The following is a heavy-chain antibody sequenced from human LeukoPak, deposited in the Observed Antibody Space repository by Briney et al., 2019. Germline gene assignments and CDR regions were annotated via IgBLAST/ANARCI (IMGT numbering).Heavy chain of an antibody. CDR2: IYYSGST. V-gene: IGHV4-39*01. CDR3: ARLYYDSSGYYQICYFDY. CDR1: GGSISTSSYY. J-gene: IGHJ4*02. D-gene: IGHD3-22*01. Sequence: SETLSLTCTVSGGSISTSSYYWGWIRQPPGKGLEWIGSIYYSGSTYYNPSLKSRVTISVDTSKNQFSLNLSSVTAADTAVYYCARLYYDSSGYYQICYFDYWGQGTLVTVSS.